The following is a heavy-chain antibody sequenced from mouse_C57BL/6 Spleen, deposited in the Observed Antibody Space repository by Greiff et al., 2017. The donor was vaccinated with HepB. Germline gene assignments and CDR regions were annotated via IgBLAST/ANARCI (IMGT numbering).Heavy chain of an antibody. V-gene: IGHV1-76*01. Sequence: QVHVKQSGAELVRPGASVKLSCKASGYTFTDYYINWVKQRPGQGLEWIARIYPGSGNTYYNEKFKGKATLTAEKSSSTAYMQLSSLTSEDSAVYFCARSKLGSDYWGQGTTLTVSS. CDR3: ARSKLGSDY. CDR2: IYPGSGNT. CDR1: GYTFTDYY. J-gene: IGHJ2*01. D-gene: IGHD2-14*01.